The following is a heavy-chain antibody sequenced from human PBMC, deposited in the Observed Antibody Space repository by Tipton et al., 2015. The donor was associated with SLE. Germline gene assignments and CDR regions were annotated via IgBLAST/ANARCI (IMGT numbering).Heavy chain of an antibody. D-gene: IGHD5-12*01. CDR3: ARGGYSGYALDY. V-gene: IGHV4-59*11. CDR1: GGSISSHY. J-gene: IGHJ4*02. Sequence: TLSLTCTVSGGSISSHYWSWIRQPPGKGLEWIGYIYYSGSTNYNPSLKSRVTISVDTSKNQFSLKLSSVTAADTAVYYCARGGYSGYALDYWGQGTLVTVSS. CDR2: IYYSGST.